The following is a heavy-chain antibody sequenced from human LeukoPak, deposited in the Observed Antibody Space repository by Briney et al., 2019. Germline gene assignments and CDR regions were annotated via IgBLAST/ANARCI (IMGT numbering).Heavy chain of an antibody. J-gene: IGHJ3*02. CDR2: IYSTGNS. CDR3: ASSTVLYDSSGYYSNDAFDI. Sequence: SETLSLTCTVSGGSISGYYWNWIRQPAGKGLEWIGRIYSTGNSNYNPSLKSRVTMSVDTSENQFSLKLSSVTAADTAVYYCASSTVLYDSSGYYSNDAFDIWGQGTMVTVSS. V-gene: IGHV4-4*07. CDR1: GGSISGYY. D-gene: IGHD3-22*01.